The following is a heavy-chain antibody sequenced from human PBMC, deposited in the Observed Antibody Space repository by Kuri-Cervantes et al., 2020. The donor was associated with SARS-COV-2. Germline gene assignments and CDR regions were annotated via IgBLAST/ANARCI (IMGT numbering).Heavy chain of an antibody. D-gene: IGHD3-3*01. V-gene: IGHV3-48*02. CDR1: GFSFSSYS. CDR2: ISRSSSNI. Sequence: GGSLRLSCAASGFSFSSYSMNWVRQAPGEGLEWVSYISRSSSNIYYADSVEGRFTISRDNAKNSLYLQMHGLRDEDTAVYFCARDPGAHGGDLYFDYWGQGTLVTVSS. CDR3: ARDPGAHGGDLYFDY. J-gene: IGHJ4*02.